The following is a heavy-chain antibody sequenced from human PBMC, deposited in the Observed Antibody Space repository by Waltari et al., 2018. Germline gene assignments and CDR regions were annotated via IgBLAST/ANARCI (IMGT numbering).Heavy chain of an antibody. D-gene: IGHD6-19*01. CDR2: MNPNSGNT. V-gene: IGHV1-8*03. J-gene: IGHJ4*02. Sequence: QVQLVQSGAEVKKPGASVKVSCKASGYTLTSYDINWVRQATGQGLEWMGWMNPNSGNTGYAQKFQGRVTITRNTSISTAYMELSSLRSEDTAVYYSARDDGIAVAGTYYFDYWGQGTLVTVSS. CDR3: ARDDGIAVAGTYYFDY. CDR1: GYTLTSYD.